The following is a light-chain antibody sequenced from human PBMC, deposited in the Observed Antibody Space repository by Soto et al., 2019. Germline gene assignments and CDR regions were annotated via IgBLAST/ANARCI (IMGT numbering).Light chain of an antibody. V-gene: IGLV2-14*03. J-gene: IGLJ1*01. Sequence: SALTQPASVSGPPGQSITISCTGTSSDVGGYNYVSWYQQHPGKAPKLMIYDVNNRPSGVSNRFSGSKSGNTASLTISGLQAEDEADYYCSSYTTSSTLGVFGTGTKVTVL. CDR2: DVN. CDR1: SSDVGGYNY. CDR3: SSYTTSSTLGV.